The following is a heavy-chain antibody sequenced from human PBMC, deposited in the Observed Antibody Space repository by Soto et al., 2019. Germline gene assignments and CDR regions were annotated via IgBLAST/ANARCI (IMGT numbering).Heavy chain of an antibody. CDR3: ARGSGGSGSYYNWFDP. V-gene: IGHV4-31*03. Sequence: TSETLSLTCTVSGVSISSGAYYWSWNRQHPGKGLEWIGYIYYSGSTYYNPSLKSRLTISLDTYKNQFSLKLSSVTAADTAVYYCARGSGGSGSYYNWFDPWGQGTLVTVSS. CDR2: IYYSGST. J-gene: IGHJ5*02. CDR1: GVSISSGAYY. D-gene: IGHD3-10*01.